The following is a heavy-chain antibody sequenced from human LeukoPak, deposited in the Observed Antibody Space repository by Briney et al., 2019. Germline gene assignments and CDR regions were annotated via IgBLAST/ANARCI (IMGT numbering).Heavy chain of an antibody. D-gene: IGHD3-10*01. CDR2: IYPNTGGT. CDR1: GYTFTDYY. Sequence: ASVNVSCKPSGYTFTDYYLHWVRPAPGQGLQWMGWIYPNTGGTNSAQKFQGRVTMTRDTSISTAYMELSGLRSDDTAVYYCARGGEVGVNPFDYWGQGTPVTVSS. J-gene: IGHJ4*02. CDR3: ARGGEVGVNPFDY. V-gene: IGHV1-2*02.